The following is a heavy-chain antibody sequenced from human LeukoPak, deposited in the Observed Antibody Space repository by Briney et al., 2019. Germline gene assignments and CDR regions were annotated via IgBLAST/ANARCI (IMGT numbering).Heavy chain of an antibody. CDR3: ARRGSSFFDY. D-gene: IGHD6-13*01. J-gene: IGHJ4*02. CDR2: IYYSGST. Sequence: SETLSLTCTVSGDSISSSTYYWGWIRQPPGKGLEWIGSIYYSGSTYYNPPLKSRVTISMDTSKNQFSLRLSSVTAADTAVYYCARRGSSFFDYWGQGILVTVSS. V-gene: IGHV4-39*01. CDR1: GDSISSSTYY.